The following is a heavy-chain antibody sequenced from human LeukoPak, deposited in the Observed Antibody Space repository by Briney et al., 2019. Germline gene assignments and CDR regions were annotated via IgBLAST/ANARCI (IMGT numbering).Heavy chain of an antibody. V-gene: IGHV4-61*02. J-gene: IGHJ4*02. Sequence: SETLSLTCTVSGGSISSGSYYWSWVRQPAGKGLEWIGRIYTSGSTNYNPSLKSRVPISVDTSKNQFSLKLSSVTAADTAVYYCARVSGGRSQGRFDYWGQGTLVTVSS. D-gene: IGHD1-26*01. CDR1: GGSISSGSYY. CDR2: IYTSGST. CDR3: ARVSGGRSQGRFDY.